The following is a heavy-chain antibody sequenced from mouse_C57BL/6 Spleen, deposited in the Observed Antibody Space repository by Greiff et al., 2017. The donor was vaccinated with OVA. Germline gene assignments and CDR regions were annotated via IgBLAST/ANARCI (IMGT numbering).Heavy chain of an antibody. Sequence: DVQLVESGGGLVKPGGSLKLSCAASGFTFSDYGMHWVRQAPEKGLEWVAYISSGSSTIYYADTVKGRFTISRDNAKNTLFLQMTSLRSEDTAMYYCARYELYYGSSYWYFDVWGTGTTVTVSS. CDR3: ARYELYYGSSYWYFDV. V-gene: IGHV5-17*01. CDR1: GFTFSDYG. J-gene: IGHJ1*03. CDR2: ISSGSSTI. D-gene: IGHD1-1*01.